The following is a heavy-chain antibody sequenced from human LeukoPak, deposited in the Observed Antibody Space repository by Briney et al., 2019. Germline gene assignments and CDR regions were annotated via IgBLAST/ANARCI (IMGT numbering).Heavy chain of an antibody. CDR1: GFSVSGNY. Sequence: GGSLRLSCAASGFSVSGNYMTWVRQAPGKGLEWVANTKQDGSEKYYVDSVKGRFTISRDNAKNSLYLQMNSLRAEDTAVYYCARIFWGSSGYYFEYWGQGTLVTVSS. J-gene: IGHJ4*02. CDR3: ARIFWGSSGYYFEY. D-gene: IGHD3-22*01. CDR2: TKQDGSEK. V-gene: IGHV3-7*02.